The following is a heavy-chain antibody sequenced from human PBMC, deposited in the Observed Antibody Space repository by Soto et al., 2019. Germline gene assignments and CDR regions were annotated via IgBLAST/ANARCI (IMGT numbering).Heavy chain of an antibody. D-gene: IGHD3-22*01. J-gene: IGHJ4*02. CDR2: SGGSGRTT. V-gene: IGHV3-23*01. CDR3: AKSRYSDSSGDFYDY. CDR1: AFTFNNYA. Sequence: PGGSLRLSCAASAFTFNNYAMSWVRQAPGNGLEWVSGSGGSGRTTYYADSVKGRCTISRDNSNNTLFLQMNSLRAEDTAVYYCAKSRYSDSSGDFYDYWGQGTLVTVSS.